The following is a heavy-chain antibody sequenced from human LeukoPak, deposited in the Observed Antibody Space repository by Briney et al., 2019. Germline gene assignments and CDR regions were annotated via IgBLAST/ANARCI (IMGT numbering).Heavy chain of an antibody. CDR3: ARDRYSYGYCDY. J-gene: IGHJ4*02. D-gene: IGHD5-18*01. CDR2: INPNSGGT. Sequence: ASVKVSCKASGYTFTGYYMHWVRQAPGQGLEWMGWINPNSGGTNYAQKFQGRVTMTRDTSISTAYMELSRLRSDDTAVYYCARDRYSYGYCDYWGQGTLVTVSS. V-gene: IGHV1-2*02. CDR1: GYTFTGYY.